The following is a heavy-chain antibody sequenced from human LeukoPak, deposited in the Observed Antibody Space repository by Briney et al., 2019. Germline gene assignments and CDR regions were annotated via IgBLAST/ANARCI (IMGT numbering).Heavy chain of an antibody. D-gene: IGHD3-10*01. CDR3: ARIYLKLASAS. V-gene: IGHV3-7*01. Sequence: GGTLRLTCAASGGTFSGYWRSWVRQAPGKGLEWVANIRQEESEKHYVHSVKGRITISRDNAKNAVSLHMNSLRAEDTAVCYCARIYLKLASASWGQGTLVTVSS. J-gene: IGHJ5*02. CDR1: GGTFSGYW. CDR2: IRQEESEK.